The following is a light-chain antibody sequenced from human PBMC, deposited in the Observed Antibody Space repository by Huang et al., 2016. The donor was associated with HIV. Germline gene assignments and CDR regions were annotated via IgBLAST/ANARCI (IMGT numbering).Light chain of an antibody. V-gene: IGKV1-39*01. CDR2: AAS. CDR1: QSISSY. CDR3: QQSYSTPYT. J-gene: IGKJ2*01. Sequence: DIQMTQSPSSLSPSVGDRVTISCRASQSISSYLNWYQHKPGKAPKLLIYAASILQSGVPSRFSGSGSGTDFTLTISSLQPEDFATYYCQQSYSTPYTFGQGTKLEIK.